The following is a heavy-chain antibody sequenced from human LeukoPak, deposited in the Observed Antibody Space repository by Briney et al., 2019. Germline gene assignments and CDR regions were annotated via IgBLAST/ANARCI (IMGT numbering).Heavy chain of an antibody. CDR3: ARRGDYADY. Sequence: GGSLRLSCAASGFIFSSYWMHWVRQAPGKGLVWVSRIHSDGTTTNHADSVKGRFTISRDNAKNTLYLQMNSLRAEDTAVYYCARRGDYADYCGQGTLVTVSS. D-gene: IGHD4-17*01. CDR1: GFIFSSYW. CDR2: IHSDGTTT. V-gene: IGHV3-74*01. J-gene: IGHJ4*02.